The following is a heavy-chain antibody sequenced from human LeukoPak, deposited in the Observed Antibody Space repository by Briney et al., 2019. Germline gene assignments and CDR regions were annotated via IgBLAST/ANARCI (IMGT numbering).Heavy chain of an antibody. Sequence: GGSLRLSCAASGFTFSSYGMHWVRRAPGKGLEWVAVISYDGSNKYYADSVKGRFTISRDNSKNTLYLQMNSLRAEDTAVYYCAKGSSWYLDYWGQGTLVTVSS. J-gene: IGHJ4*02. CDR2: ISYDGSNK. CDR1: GFTFSSYG. CDR3: AKGSSWYLDY. V-gene: IGHV3-30*18. D-gene: IGHD6-13*01.